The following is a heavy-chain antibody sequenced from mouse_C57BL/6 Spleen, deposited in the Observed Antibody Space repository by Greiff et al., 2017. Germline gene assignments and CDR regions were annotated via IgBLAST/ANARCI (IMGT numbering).Heavy chain of an antibody. D-gene: IGHD2-4*01. CDR1: GFSLTSYG. V-gene: IGHV2-3*01. CDR3: AKSSNDYDIWGNAMDY. CDR2: IWGDGST. J-gene: IGHJ4*01. Sequence: VKLVESGPGLVAPSQSLSITCTVSGFSLTSYGVSWVRQPPGKGLEWLGVIWGDGSTNYHSALISRLSISKDNSKSQVFLKLNSLQTDDTATYYCAKSSNDYDIWGNAMDYWGQGTSVTVSS.